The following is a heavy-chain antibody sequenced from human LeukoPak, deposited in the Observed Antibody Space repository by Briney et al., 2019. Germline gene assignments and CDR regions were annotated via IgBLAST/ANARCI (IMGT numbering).Heavy chain of an antibody. J-gene: IGHJ4*02. V-gene: IGHV4-59*01. CDR2: IYYSGST. CDR3: ARARIAAAGGFDY. CDR1: GGSISSYY. Sequence: SETLSLTCTVSGGSISSYYWSWIRQPPGKGLEWIGYIYYSGSTNYNPPLKSRVTISVDTSKNQFSLKLSSVTAADTAVYYCARARIAAAGGFDYWGQGTLVTVSS. D-gene: IGHD6-13*01.